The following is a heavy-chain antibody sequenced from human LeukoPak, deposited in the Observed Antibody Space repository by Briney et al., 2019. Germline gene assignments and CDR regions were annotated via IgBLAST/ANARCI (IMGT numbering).Heavy chain of an antibody. CDR3: ARDYYDILTGLQYYFDY. Sequence: GGSLRLSCAASGFTFSSYSMNWVRQAPGKGLEWVSSISSSSYIYYADSVKGRFTISRDNAKNSLYLQMNSLRAKDTAVYYCARDYYDILTGLQYYFDYWGQGTLVTVSS. CDR1: GFTFSSYS. CDR2: ISSSSYI. V-gene: IGHV3-21*01. J-gene: IGHJ4*02. D-gene: IGHD3-9*01.